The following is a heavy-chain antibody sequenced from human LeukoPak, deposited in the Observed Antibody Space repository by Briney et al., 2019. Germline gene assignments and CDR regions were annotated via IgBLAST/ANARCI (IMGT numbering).Heavy chain of an antibody. CDR3: GSGDSIWYFWVY. D-gene: IGHD2-8*01. J-gene: IGHJ4*02. Sequence: SETLSLTCAVYGGSFSGYYWSWIRKPPGKGLEWLGEFNHSGSTNYNPSLKSRVTISVDTSKNQFSLKLSPVTAADTAWYYCGSGDSIWYFWVYWGQGTLVTVSS. CDR2: FNHSGST. V-gene: IGHV4-34*01. CDR1: GGSFSGYY.